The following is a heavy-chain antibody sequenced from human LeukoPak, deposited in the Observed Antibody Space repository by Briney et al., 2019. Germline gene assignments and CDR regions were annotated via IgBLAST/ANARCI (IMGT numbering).Heavy chain of an antibody. D-gene: IGHD2-2*01. CDR1: GFTFSDYY. CDR2: IYAKNGDT. V-gene: IGHV1-2*02. CDR3: ARDDWDPVLAPAGIGDY. J-gene: IGHJ4*02. Sequence: ASVKISCKASGFTFSDYYFHWVRQAPGQGLEWMGWIYAKNGDTKFAQRFQGRVTFTRDTSRSTAYMELTRLRTDDTAVYYCARDDWDPVLAPAGIGDYWGQGNLVIVSP.